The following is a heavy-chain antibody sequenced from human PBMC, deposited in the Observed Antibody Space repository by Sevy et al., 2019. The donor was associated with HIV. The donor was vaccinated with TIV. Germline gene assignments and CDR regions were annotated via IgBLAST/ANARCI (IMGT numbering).Heavy chain of an antibody. CDR3: ARRAYCTGGVCPDYYYYYGMDV. J-gene: IGHJ6*02. CDR2: IIPIFGTA. D-gene: IGHD2-8*02. CDR1: GGTFSSYA. Sequence: ASVKVSCKASGGTFSSYAISWVRQAPGQGLEWMGGIIPIFGTANYAQKFQGRVTITADESTSTAYMELSSLRSEDTAVYYCARRAYCTGGVCPDYYYYYGMDVWGQGTTVTVSS. V-gene: IGHV1-69*13.